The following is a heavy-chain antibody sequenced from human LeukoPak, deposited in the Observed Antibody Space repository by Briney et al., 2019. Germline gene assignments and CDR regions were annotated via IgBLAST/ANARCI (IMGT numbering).Heavy chain of an antibody. CDR1: GFTFSSYW. J-gene: IGHJ4*02. CDR3: AKEPSWELSHLDY. D-gene: IGHD1-26*01. V-gene: IGHV3-30*02. CDR2: IRYDGSNK. Sequence: GGSLRLSCAASGFTFSSYWMSWVRQAPGKGLEWVAFIRYDGSNKYYADSVKGRFTISRDNSKNTLYLQMNSLRAEDTAVYYCAKEPSWELSHLDYWGQGTLVTVSS.